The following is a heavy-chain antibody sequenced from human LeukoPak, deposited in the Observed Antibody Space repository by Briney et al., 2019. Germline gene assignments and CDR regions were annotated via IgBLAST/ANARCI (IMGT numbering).Heavy chain of an antibody. CDR3: AKDPSAPRAPLQLWLSLDY. Sequence: PGGSLRLSCAASGFTFSSYGMHWVGQAPGKRLEWVAVISYDGSNKYYADSVKGRFTISRDNAKNTLYLQMNSLRAEDTAVYYCAKDPSAPRAPLQLWLSLDYWGQGTLVTVSS. V-gene: IGHV3-30*18. J-gene: IGHJ4*02. D-gene: IGHD5-18*01. CDR1: GFTFSSYG. CDR2: ISYDGSNK.